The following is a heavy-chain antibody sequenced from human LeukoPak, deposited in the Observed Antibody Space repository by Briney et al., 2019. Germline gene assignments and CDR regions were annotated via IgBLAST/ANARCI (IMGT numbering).Heavy chain of an antibody. Sequence: GASVKVSCKASGGTFSSYAISWVRQAPGQGLEWMGGIIPIFGTANYAQKFQGRVTITADESTSTAYMELSSLRSEDTAVYYCARVEYSSSSPPGDLYYYYGMDVWGQGTTVTVSS. J-gene: IGHJ6*02. CDR2: IIPIFGTA. CDR3: ARVEYSSSSPPGDLYYYYGMDV. CDR1: GGTFSSYA. V-gene: IGHV1-69*13. D-gene: IGHD6-6*01.